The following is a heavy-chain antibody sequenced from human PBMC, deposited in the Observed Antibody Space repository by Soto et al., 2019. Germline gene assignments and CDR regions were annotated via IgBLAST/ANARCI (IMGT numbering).Heavy chain of an antibody. CDR2: IYYSGST. J-gene: IGHJ6*02. D-gene: IGHD2-2*01. CDR1: GGSISSGGYY. V-gene: IGHV4-31*03. CDR3: ARETPFSVPRRCPPYAMDF. Sequence: PQTLSLPCTVSGGSISSGGYYLSWIRQHPGKGLEWIGYIYYSGSTYYNPSLKSRVTISVDTSKNQFSLKLSSVTAADTAVYYCARETPFSVPRRCPPYAMDFRGQRTLVTGS.